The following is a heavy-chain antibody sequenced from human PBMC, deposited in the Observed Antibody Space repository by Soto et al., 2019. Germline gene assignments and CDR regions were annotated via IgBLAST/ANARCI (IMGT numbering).Heavy chain of an antibody. CDR1: GFTFSSYA. CDR3: AKDRRGDYGDLPGGAFDI. CDR2: ISGSGGST. V-gene: IGHV3-23*01. D-gene: IGHD4-17*01. Sequence: GGSLRLSCAASGFTFSSYAMSWVRQAPGKGLEWVSAISGSGGSTYYADSVKGRFTISRDNSKNTLYLQMNSLRAEDTAVYYCAKDRRGDYGDLPGGAFDIWGQGTMVTVSS. J-gene: IGHJ3*02.